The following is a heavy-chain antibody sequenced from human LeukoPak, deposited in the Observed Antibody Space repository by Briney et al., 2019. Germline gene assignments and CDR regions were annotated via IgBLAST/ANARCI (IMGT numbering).Heavy chain of an antibody. CDR3: ARSAPARHLNDAFDI. Sequence: SETLSLTCAVYGGSFSGYYWSWIRQPPGKGLEWIGEINHSGSTNYNPSLESRVTISVDTSKNQFSLKLSSVTAADTAVYYCARSAPARHLNDAFDIWGQGTMVTVSS. CDR2: INHSGST. V-gene: IGHV4-34*01. D-gene: IGHD6-6*01. J-gene: IGHJ3*02. CDR1: GGSFSGYY.